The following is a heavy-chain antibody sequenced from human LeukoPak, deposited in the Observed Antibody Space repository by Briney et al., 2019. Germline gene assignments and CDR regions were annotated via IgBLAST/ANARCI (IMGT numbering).Heavy chain of an antibody. Sequence: SETLSLTCTVSGGSVSSGTNKWSWIRQPPGKGLEWIGDISYSGSATHNPSLRSRVTMSVDTSTNQFSLTLGSVTAADTAVYYCATEVECSGGSCYSYGWFDPWGQGTQVIVSS. CDR2: ISYSGSA. V-gene: IGHV4-61*01. CDR3: ATEVECSGGSCYSYGWFDP. CDR1: GGSVSSGTNK. D-gene: IGHD2-15*01. J-gene: IGHJ5*02.